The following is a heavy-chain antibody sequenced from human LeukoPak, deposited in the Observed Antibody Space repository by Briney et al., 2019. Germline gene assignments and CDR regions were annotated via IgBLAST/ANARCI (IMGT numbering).Heavy chain of an antibody. CDR1: GGTFSSYA. J-gene: IGHJ6*02. CDR2: IIPILGIA. CDR3: ARRGLSRDYYYYGMDV. Sequence: ASVKVSCKASGGTFSSYAISWVRQAPGQGLEWMGRIIPILGIANYAQKFQGRVTITADKSTSTAYMELSSLRSEDTAVYYCARRGLSRDYYYYGMDVWGQGTTVTVSS. V-gene: IGHV1-69*04.